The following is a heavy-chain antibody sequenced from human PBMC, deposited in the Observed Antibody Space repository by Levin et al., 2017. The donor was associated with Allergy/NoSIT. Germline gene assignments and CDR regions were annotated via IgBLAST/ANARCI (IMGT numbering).Heavy chain of an antibody. Sequence: GESLKISCAASGFTFSSYAMHWVRQAPDKGLEWVAVISYDGSNKYYADSVKGRFTISRDNSKNTLYLQMNSLRAEDTAVYYCAREIRSWSDYYGMDVWGQGTTVTVSS. CDR2: ISYDGSNK. D-gene: IGHD2-8*02. CDR1: GFTFSSYA. J-gene: IGHJ6*02. V-gene: IGHV3-30*04. CDR3: AREIRSWSDYYGMDV.